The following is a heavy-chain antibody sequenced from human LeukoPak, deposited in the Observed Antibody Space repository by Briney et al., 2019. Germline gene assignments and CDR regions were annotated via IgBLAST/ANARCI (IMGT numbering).Heavy chain of an antibody. CDR1: GGSISGGNHY. Sequence: SQTLSLTCAVSGGSISGGNHYWSWIRQPAGKGLEWIGRIYNSGTTNYNPSLKSRVTISVDTSKNHFSLKLTSVTAADTAVYYCASRAKEYNSGWSLDYWGQGIQVTVSS. CDR2: IYNSGTT. J-gene: IGHJ4*02. D-gene: IGHD6-19*01. CDR3: ASRAKEYNSGWSLDY. V-gene: IGHV4-61*02.